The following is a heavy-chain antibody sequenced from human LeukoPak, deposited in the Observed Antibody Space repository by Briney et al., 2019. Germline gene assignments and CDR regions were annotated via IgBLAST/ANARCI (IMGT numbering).Heavy chain of an antibody. J-gene: IGHJ4*02. CDR2: MYSSGST. D-gene: IGHD6-13*01. Sequence: SETLSLPCTVSGASINSGSYYWSWIRQPAGKGLEWIGRMYSSGSTNYNPSLKSRVTISVDTSKNQFSLKLSSVTAADTAVYYCARGGSNWGYYFDYWGQGTLVTVSS. CDR3: ARGGSNWGYYFDY. CDR1: GASINSGSYY. V-gene: IGHV4-61*02.